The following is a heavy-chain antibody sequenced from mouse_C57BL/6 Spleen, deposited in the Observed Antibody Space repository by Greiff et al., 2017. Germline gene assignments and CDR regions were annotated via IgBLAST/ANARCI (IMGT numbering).Heavy chain of an antibody. D-gene: IGHD2-5*01. CDR1: GYAFSSSW. J-gene: IGHJ4*01. CDR2: IYPGDGDT. CDR3: AREAYSNCHRYAMDH. Sequence: QVQLQQSGPELVKPGASVKISCKASGYAFSSSWMNWVKQRPGKGLEWIGRIYPGDGDTNYNGKFKGKATLTADKSSSTAYMQLSSLTSEDSAVYFCAREAYSNCHRYAMDHWGQGTSVTVSS. V-gene: IGHV1-82*01.